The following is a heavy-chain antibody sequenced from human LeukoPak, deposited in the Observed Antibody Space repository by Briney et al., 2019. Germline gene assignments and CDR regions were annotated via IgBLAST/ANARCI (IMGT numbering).Heavy chain of an antibody. J-gene: IGHJ4*02. CDR2: IKSKTDGGTT. V-gene: IGHV3-15*01. CDR1: GFTFSTFW. Sequence: GGSLRLSCATSGFTFSTFWMHWVRQAPGKGLEWVGRIKSKTDGGTTDYAAPVKGRFTISRDDSKNTLYLQMNSLKTEDTAVYYCTTGGWDSSGYYLRLWGQGTLVTVSS. CDR3: TTGGWDSSGYYLRL. D-gene: IGHD3-22*01.